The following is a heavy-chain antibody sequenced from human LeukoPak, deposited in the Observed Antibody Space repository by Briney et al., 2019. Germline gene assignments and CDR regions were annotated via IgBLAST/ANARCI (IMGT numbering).Heavy chain of an antibody. D-gene: IGHD6-6*01. V-gene: IGHV1-18*01. Sequence: VSVKVSCEASGYDFINYGISWVRQAPGQGLEWMGWRSIYNGNTDYKLQGRVTMTTDTSTSTAYMEVRSLRSDDTAVYYCARGGPFPSGSSSREYYLDYWGQGTLVTVSS. CDR2: RSIYNGNT. J-gene: IGHJ4*02. CDR1: GYDFINYG. CDR3: ARGGPFPSGSSSREYYLDY.